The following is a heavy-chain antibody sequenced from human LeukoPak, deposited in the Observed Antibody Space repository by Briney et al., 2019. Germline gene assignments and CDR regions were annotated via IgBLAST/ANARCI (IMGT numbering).Heavy chain of an antibody. CDR1: GGSISSYY. V-gene: IGHV4-59*08. J-gene: IGHJ5*02. D-gene: IGHD2-2*01. Sequence: SETLSLTCTVSGGSISSYYWSRIRQPPGKALEWIGYIYYSGSTNYNPSLKSRVTISVDTSKNQFSLKLSSVTAADTAVYYCARRAGSTSLDTQDWFDPWGQGTLVTVSS. CDR3: ARRAGSTSLDTQDWFDP. CDR2: IYYSGST.